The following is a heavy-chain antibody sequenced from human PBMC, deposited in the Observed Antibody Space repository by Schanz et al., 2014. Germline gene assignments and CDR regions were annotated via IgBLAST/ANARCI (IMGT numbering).Heavy chain of an antibody. J-gene: IGHJ4*02. D-gene: IGHD3-22*01. Sequence: QVQLVESGGSVVQPGRSLRLSCAGSGFSFSDYGMHWVRQAPGRGLEWVAVISYHGSEKYYADSVKGRFTISRDNSKNSLYVQMNSLRTEDTAVYFCAKSYDTSGYSGFDYWGQGTLVTVSS. CDR2: ISYHGSEK. CDR3: AKSYDTSGYSGFDY. V-gene: IGHV3-30*18. CDR1: GFSFSDYG.